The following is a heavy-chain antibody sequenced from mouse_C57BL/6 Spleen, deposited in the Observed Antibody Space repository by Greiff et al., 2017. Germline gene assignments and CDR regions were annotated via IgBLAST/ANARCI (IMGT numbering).Heavy chain of an antibody. J-gene: IGHJ3*01. V-gene: IGHV5-4*03. CDR1: GFTFSSYA. Sequence: EVKLQESGGGLGKPGGSLKLSWAASGFTFSSYAMSGVRQTPEKRLEWVATIIDGGSYTYYPDNVKGRFTISRDNAKNNLYLQMSHLKSEDTAMYYCAIYYDYTSFAYWGQGTLVTVSA. CDR3: AIYYDYTSFAY. D-gene: IGHD2-4*01. CDR2: IIDGGSYT.